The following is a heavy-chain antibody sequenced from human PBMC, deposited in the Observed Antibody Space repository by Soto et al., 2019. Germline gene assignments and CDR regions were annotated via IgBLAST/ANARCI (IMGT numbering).Heavy chain of an antibody. CDR1: GFTFSSYA. Sequence: VQLLESGGGLVQPGGSLRLSCVASGFTFSSYAMSWVRQAPGKGLEWVSVLSGSGVSTYYADSVKGRFTISRDNSKNTLYLQMNSLRAEDTAVYYCAKGRDDSSSYYDAFDIWGQGTMVTVSS. J-gene: IGHJ3*02. CDR3: AKGRDDSSSYYDAFDI. V-gene: IGHV3-23*01. D-gene: IGHD3-22*01. CDR2: LSGSGVST.